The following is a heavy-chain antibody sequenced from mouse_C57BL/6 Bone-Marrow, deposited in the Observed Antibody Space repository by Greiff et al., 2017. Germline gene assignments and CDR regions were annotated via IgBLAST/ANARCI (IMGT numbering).Heavy chain of an antibody. CDR2: INPGSGGP. D-gene: IGHD1-1*01. J-gene: IGHJ3*01. V-gene: IGHV1-54*01. Sequence: QVQLQQSGAELVRPGTSVKLSCKASGYAFTNYLIEWVKQRPGPGLEWIGVINPGSGGPNYNEKFKCKATLTADKSSSTAYMQLSSLTSEDSAVYFCARPYYYGSSPWFAYWGQGTLVTVSA. CDR3: ARPYYYGSSPWFAY. CDR1: GYAFTNYL.